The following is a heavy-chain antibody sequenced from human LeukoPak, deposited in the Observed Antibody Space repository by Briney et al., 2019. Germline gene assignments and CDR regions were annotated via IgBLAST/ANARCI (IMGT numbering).Heavy chain of an antibody. Sequence: GGSLRLSCAASGFSISSYWMTWVRQAPGKRLEWVANIKQDGNEKYYVDSVKGRFTISGDNAKNSLFLQMNSLRAEDTAVYYSARVGFYASSRYYPDYWGQGTLVSVSS. J-gene: IGHJ4*02. CDR2: IKQDGNEK. D-gene: IGHD2-8*01. V-gene: IGHV3-7*01. CDR1: GFSISSYW. CDR3: ARVGFYASSRYYPDY.